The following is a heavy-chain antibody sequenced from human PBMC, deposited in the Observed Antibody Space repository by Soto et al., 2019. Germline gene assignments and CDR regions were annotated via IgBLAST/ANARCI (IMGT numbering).Heavy chain of an antibody. CDR1: GYTFTTFA. CDR2: INAGNGNT. Sequence: ASLKVSCKASGYTFTTFAMHWVRQAPGQRLEWMGWINAGNGNTKYSQKFQGRVTITRDTSASTAYMELNSLRAEDTSVYYCARPTYHYDSNGHPPHYWGQGALVTVSS. V-gene: IGHV1-3*01. CDR3: ARPTYHYDSNGHPPHY. D-gene: IGHD3-22*01. J-gene: IGHJ4*02.